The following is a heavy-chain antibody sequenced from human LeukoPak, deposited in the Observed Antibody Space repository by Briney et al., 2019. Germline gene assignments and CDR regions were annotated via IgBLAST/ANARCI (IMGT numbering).Heavy chain of an antibody. V-gene: IGHV1-2*06. CDR2: INLNTSGA. D-gene: IGHD3-22*01. CDR3: ARAGYYYDSRGYYYVGVDY. Sequence: GASVKVSCKPSLYTFTGDSMHSGRPAPGQRLEWMGRINLNTSGANYAQKFQGRVTMTRDTSITTAYMELSRLRSDDTAVYYCARAGYYYDSRGYYYVGVDYWGQGTLVTVSS. J-gene: IGHJ4*02. CDR1: LYTFTGDS.